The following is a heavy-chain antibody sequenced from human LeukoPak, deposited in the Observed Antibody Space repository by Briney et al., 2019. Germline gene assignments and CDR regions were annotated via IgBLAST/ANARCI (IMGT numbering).Heavy chain of an antibody. CDR2: IYQSGST. CDR1: GYSISAGYY. V-gene: IGHV4-38-2*02. J-gene: IGHJ4*02. D-gene: IGHD2-15*01. Sequence: SETLSLTCTVSGYSISAGYYWGWIRQPPGKGLEWIGSIYQSGSTYYNPSLKSRVTISVDTSKNQFSLKLSFVTAADTAVYYCARRVVVAAKHYYFDYWGQGTLVTVSS. CDR3: ARRVVVAAKHYYFDY.